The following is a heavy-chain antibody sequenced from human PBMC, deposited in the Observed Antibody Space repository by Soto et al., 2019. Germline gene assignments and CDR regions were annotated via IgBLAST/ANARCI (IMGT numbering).Heavy chain of an antibody. CDR1: GGSISSSSYY. D-gene: IGHD6-19*01. V-gene: IGHV4-39*01. J-gene: IGHJ3*02. CDR3: ASLTGYSSGWSFDAFDI. Sequence: SETLSLTCTVSGGSISSSSYYWGWIRQPPGKGLEWIGSIYYSGSTYYNPSLKSRVTISVDTSKNQFSLKLSSVTAADTAVYYCASLTGYSSGWSFDAFDIWGQGTMVTVSS. CDR2: IYYSGST.